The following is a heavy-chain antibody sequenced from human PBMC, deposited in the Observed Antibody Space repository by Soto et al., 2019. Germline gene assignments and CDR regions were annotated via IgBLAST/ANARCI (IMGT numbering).Heavy chain of an antibody. V-gene: IGHV4-31*03. D-gene: IGHD2-15*01. CDR1: GGSISSGGYY. Sequence: SETLSLTCTVSGGSISSGGYYWSWIRQHPGKGLEWIGYIYYSGSTYYNPSLKSRVTISVDTSKNQFSLKLSSVTAADTAVYYCASLGYCSGGSCYGWFDPWGQGTLVTVSS. CDR2: IYYSGST. CDR3: ASLGYCSGGSCYGWFDP. J-gene: IGHJ5*02.